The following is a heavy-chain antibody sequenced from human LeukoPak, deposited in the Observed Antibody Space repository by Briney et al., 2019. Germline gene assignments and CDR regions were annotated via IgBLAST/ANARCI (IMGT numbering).Heavy chain of an antibody. Sequence: GGSLRLSCAASGFTFSRYWMHWVRQAPGNGLVWVSRINSDGSSTSYADSVKGRFTISRDNAKNTVYVQMSSLRAEDTAVYYCARQYSSSSWYFDLWGRGTLVTVSS. J-gene: IGHJ2*01. CDR1: GFTFSRYW. D-gene: IGHD6-6*01. CDR2: INSDGSST. CDR3: ARQYSSSSWYFDL. V-gene: IGHV3-74*01.